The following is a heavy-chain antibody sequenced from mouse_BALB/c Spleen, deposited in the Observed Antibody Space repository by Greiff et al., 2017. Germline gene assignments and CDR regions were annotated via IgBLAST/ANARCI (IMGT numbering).Heavy chain of an antibody. J-gene: IGHJ3*01. CDR2: INSDGGST. CDR1: GFTFSSYG. CDR3: ARDGLGQPFAY. Sequence: DVMLVESGGGLVQPGGSLKLSCAASGFTFSSYGMSWVRQTPDKRLELVATINSDGGSTYSPDSVKGRFTISRDNAKNTLYLQMSSLKSEDTAMYYCARDGLGQPFAYWGQGTLVTVAA. D-gene: IGHD3-3*01. V-gene: IGHV5-6-3*01.